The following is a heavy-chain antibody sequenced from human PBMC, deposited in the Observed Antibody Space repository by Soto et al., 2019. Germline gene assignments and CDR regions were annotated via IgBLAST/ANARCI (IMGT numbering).Heavy chain of an antibody. J-gene: IGHJ4*02. Sequence: PGGSLRLSCAASGFTVSSKYMSWVRQAPGKGLEWVSLIQSGGPTYYADSVKGRFTISRDTSENTAYLQMNSLRAEDTAVYYCARDPITYYYDSSDGNWGYFDYWGQGTLVTVSS. CDR3: ARDPITYYYDSSDGNWGYFDY. D-gene: IGHD3-22*01. V-gene: IGHV3-66*01. CDR1: GFTVSSKY. CDR2: IQSGGPT.